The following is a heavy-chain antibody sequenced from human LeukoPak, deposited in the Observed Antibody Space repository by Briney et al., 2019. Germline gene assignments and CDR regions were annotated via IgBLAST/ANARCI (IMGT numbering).Heavy chain of an antibody. Sequence: ASVKVSCKASGYTFTVNYIHWVRQAPGQGPEWMGWINPNSGGTKYAEKFQGRVTMTRDTSISTAYMEVGRLTSDDTAVYYCARDDCSGGSCYRTWGQGTLVTVPS. V-gene: IGHV1-2*02. CDR1: GYTFTVNY. CDR3: ARDDCSGGSCYRT. J-gene: IGHJ4*02. D-gene: IGHD2-15*01. CDR2: INPNSGGT.